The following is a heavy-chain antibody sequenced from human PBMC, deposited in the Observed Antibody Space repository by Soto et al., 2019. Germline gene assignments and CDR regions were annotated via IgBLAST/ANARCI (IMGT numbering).Heavy chain of an antibody. CDR1: GFTFSGSA. V-gene: IGHV3-73*01. CDR3: TRRAAAAAVVPYGMDV. CDR2: IRSKANSYAT. D-gene: IGHD6-13*01. Sequence: PGGSLRLSCAASGFTFSGSAMHWVRQASGKGLEWVGRIRSKANSYATAYAASVKGRFTISRDDSKNTAYLQMNSLKTEDTAVYYCTRRAAAAAVVPYGMDVWGQGTTVTAP. J-gene: IGHJ6*02.